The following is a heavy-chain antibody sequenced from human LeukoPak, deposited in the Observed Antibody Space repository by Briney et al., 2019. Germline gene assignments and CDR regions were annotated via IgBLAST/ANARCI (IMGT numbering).Heavy chain of an antibody. CDR1: AYTLSGYY. D-gene: IGHD6-19*01. CDR2: INPKSGVT. Sequence: ASVKVSCKASAYTLSGYYMHWARQAPGQGLEWMGWINPKSGVTNYAQKFQGRVTMTWDTSIDTTFMELSRLRSDDTAVYYCARRIAVAGSPVYYFDYWGQGTLVTVSS. CDR3: ARRIAVAGSPVYYFDY. V-gene: IGHV1-2*02. J-gene: IGHJ4*02.